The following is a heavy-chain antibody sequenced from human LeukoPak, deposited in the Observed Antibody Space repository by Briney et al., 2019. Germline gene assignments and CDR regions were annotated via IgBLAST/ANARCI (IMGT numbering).Heavy chain of an antibody. CDR2: IYYSGIT. D-gene: IGHD5-24*01. CDR1: GGSISSYY. Sequence: SETLSLTCTVSGGSISSYYWSWIRQPPGKGLEGIGYIYYSGITNYNPSLKSRVTISVDPSKNQFSLKLSSVTAADTAVYYCARHSHDGHFDYWGQGTLVTASS. J-gene: IGHJ4*02. CDR3: ARHSHDGHFDY. V-gene: IGHV4-59*08.